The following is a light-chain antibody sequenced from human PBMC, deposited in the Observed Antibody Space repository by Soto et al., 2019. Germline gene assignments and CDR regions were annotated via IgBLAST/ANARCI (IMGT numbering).Light chain of an antibody. CDR1: ASDIGGYNF. CDR3: SPHGGTSPDV. J-gene: IGLJ1*01. CDR2: EVN. Sequence: QSALTQPPSASGSPGQSVAISCTGTASDIGGYNFVSWYQQHPGKAPKLMIYEVNKRPSGVPDRFSGSKSGNTASLTVSGLQAEDEADYYCSPHGGTSPDVFGTGTQVTVL. V-gene: IGLV2-8*01.